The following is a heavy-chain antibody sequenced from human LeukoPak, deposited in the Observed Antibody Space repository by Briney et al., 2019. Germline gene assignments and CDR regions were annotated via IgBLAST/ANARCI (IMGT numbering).Heavy chain of an antibody. CDR2: IKSKTDGGTT. D-gene: IGHD2-2*02. Sequence: GGSLRLSCAASGFTFSSYSMNWVRQAPGKGLEWVGRIKSKTDGGTTDYAAPVKGRFTISRDDSKNTLYLQMNSLKTEDTAVYYCTTTKPGYCSSTSCYSYWFDPWGQGTLVTVSS. CDR3: TTTKPGYCSSTSCYSYWFDP. CDR1: GFTFSSYS. J-gene: IGHJ5*02. V-gene: IGHV3-15*01.